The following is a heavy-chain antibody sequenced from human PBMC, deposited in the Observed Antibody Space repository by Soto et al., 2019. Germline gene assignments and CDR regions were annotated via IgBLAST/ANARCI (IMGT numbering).Heavy chain of an antibody. CDR3: ARRWSSTGSLDL. CDR1: GYTFTSYG. V-gene: IGHV1-18*01. D-gene: IGHD2-2*01. CDR2: ISGYNGNT. Sequence: QVQLVQSGAEVKKPGASVKVSCKASGYTFTSYGICWVRQAPGQVLEWMGWISGYNGNTNYAQNLQGRVTMTTDTSTSTVYMELRSLRSDDTAVYYCARRWSSTGSLDLWGRGTLVIVSS. J-gene: IGHJ2*01.